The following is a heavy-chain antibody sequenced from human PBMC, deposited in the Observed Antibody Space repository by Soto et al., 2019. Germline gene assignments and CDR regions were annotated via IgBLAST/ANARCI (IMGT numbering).Heavy chain of an antibody. CDR3: ARSLHYYDSTGYRSALQH. V-gene: IGHV1-69*01. CDR1: GGTFSSYA. Sequence: QVQLVQSGAEVKKPGSSVKVSCKASGGTFSSYAISWVRQAPGQGLEWMGGIIPIFGTANYAQKLQGRVTITADESTSTAYMELSSLRSEDTAVYYCARSLHYYDSTGYRSALQHGGQGTLVTVSA. D-gene: IGHD3-22*01. CDR2: IIPIFGTA. J-gene: IGHJ1*01.